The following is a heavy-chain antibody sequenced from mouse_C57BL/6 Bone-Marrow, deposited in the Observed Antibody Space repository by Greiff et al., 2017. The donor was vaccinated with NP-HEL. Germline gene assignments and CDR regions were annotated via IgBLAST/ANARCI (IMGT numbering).Heavy chain of an antibody. Sequence: QVQLQQPGAELVMPGASVKLSCKASGYTFTSYWMHWVKQRPGQGLEWIGEIDPSDSYTNYNQKFKGKSTLTVDKSSSTAYMQLSSLTSEDSAVYYCARLGYYFWFAYWGQGTLVTVSA. V-gene: IGHV1-69*01. J-gene: IGHJ3*01. D-gene: IGHD2-3*01. CDR3: ARLGYYFWFAY. CDR2: IDPSDSYT. CDR1: GYTFTSYW.